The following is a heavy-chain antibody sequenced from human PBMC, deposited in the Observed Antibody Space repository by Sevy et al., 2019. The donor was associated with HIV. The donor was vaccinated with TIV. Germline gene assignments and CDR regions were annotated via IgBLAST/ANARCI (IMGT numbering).Heavy chain of an antibody. CDR2: IFYSGST. CDR3: ARLGSPPYYYYYYMDV. V-gene: IGHV4-59*08. J-gene: IGHJ6*03. CDR1: GGSISSYF. Sequence: SETLSLTCTVSGGSISSYFWSWIRRSPGKGLEWIGYIFYSGSTNYNPSLKSRVTISVDTSKNQLSLKLSSVTAADTAVYYCARLGSPPYYYYYYMDVWGKGTTVTVSS. D-gene: IGHD6-13*01.